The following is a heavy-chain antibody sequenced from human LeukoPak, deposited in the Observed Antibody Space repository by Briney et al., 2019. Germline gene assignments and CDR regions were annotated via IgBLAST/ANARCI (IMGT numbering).Heavy chain of an antibody. D-gene: IGHD3-16*01. CDR3: ARQNAYLVSGPLDC. CDR1: GASITSYF. V-gene: IGHV4-59*01. J-gene: IGHJ4*02. CDR2: VHYLGST. Sequence: SETLSLSCTVSGASITSYFWTWIRQPPGKGLEVIGYVHYLGSTNYNPSLESRVTISLDTSKNHFSLKLTSVSAADTAVYYCARQNAYLVSGPLDCWGQGALVTVSS.